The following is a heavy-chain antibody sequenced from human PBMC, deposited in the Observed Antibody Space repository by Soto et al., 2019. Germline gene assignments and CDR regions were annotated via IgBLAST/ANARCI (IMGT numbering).Heavy chain of an antibody. CDR2: INPTGGST. CDR1: GYTFTNYY. CDR3: ARDTKGGGSEVLDC. J-gene: IGHJ4*02. V-gene: IGHV1-46*01. Sequence: QVQLKQSGAEVRKPGASVKVSCEASGYTFTNYYIHWVRQAPGQGLEWMGLINPTGGSTTYEQKFQGRVTMTRDSSTSTAYMELSSLRSEDTAIYYCARDTKGGGSEVLDCWGQGTLVTVSS. D-gene: IGHD3-16*01.